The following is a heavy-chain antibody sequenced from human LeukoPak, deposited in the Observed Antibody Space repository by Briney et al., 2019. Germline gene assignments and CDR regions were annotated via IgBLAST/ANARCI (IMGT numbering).Heavy chain of an antibody. CDR3: ARVPDYYDSSGYLDY. J-gene: IGHJ4*02. CDR1: GFTFDDYA. V-gene: IGHV3-9*01. CDR2: ISWNSGSI. Sequence: PGRCLRLSCAASGFTFDDYAMHWVRHAPGKGLEWVSGISWNSGSIGYADCVKGRFTISRDNAKNSLYLQMNSLRAEDTAVYYCARVPDYYDSSGYLDYWGQATLVTVSS. D-gene: IGHD3-22*01.